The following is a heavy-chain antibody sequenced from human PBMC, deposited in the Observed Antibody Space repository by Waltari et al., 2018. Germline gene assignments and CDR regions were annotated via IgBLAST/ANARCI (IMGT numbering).Heavy chain of an antibody. CDR3: ARDPGWGALDY. D-gene: IGHD6-19*01. J-gene: IGHJ4*02. V-gene: IGHV3-7*01. CDR1: EFSFSTSW. Sequence: VQLVESGGGLVQPGGSLRLSCVASEFSFSTSWMSWVRQAPGKGLEWVAIRKTDGSAQDYVDSVKGRFSISRDNAKRSLYLQMNSLRVEDTAVYYCARDPGWGALDYWGQGTLVTVSS. CDR2: RKTDGSAQ.